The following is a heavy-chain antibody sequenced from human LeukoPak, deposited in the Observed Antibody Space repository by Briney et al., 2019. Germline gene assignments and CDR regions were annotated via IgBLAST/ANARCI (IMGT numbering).Heavy chain of an antibody. J-gene: IGHJ4*02. D-gene: IGHD2-2*01. CDR2: NSGSGGST. Sequence: PGGSLRLSCAASGFTFSSYAMSWARQAPGKGLEWVSANSGSGGSTYYADSVKGRFTISRDNSKHTLYLQMNSLRAEDTAVYYCAKDAPVNIVVVPAANSWGQGTLVTVSS. CDR3: AKDAPVNIVVVPAANS. V-gene: IGHV3-23*01. CDR1: GFTFSSYA.